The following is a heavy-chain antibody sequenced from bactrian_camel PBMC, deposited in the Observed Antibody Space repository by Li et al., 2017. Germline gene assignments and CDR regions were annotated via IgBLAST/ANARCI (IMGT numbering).Heavy chain of an antibody. D-gene: IGHD1*01. CDR3: AADYGCLTAIHNLDAAPLRY. CDR2: LKGDGST. Sequence: HVQLVESGGGSVQVGGSLKLSCTASGYTYGGFCMGWFRQQPGKEREGVAALKGDGSTKYADSVKGRFTISKDYAGDRVYLQMNDLKPEDTAMYYCAADYGCLTAIHNLDAAPLRYWGQGTQVTVS. CDR1: GYTYGGFC. J-gene: IGHJ4*01. V-gene: IGHV3S55*01.